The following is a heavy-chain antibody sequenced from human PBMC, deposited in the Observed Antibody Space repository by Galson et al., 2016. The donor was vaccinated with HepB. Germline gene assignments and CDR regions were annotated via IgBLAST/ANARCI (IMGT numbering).Heavy chain of an antibody. D-gene: IGHD3-22*01. V-gene: IGHV3-7*01. CDR2: INQDGNEK. CDR1: GFSVRTND. CDR3: ARYYYRSADY. Sequence: SLRLSCAVSGFSVRTNDMSWVRQIPGTGLEWVANINQDGNEKYYVDSVKGRFTITRDNAKNSLYLQMNTLRAEDTAVYYCARYYYRSADYWGQGTLVTVSS. J-gene: IGHJ4*02.